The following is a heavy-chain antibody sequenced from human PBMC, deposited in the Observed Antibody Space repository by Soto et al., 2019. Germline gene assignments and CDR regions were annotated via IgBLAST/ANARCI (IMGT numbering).Heavy chain of an antibody. CDR2: IYYSGST. Sequence: SEALSLTCTVSGGSISSYYWSWIRQPPGKGLEWIGYIYYSGSTNYNPSLKSRVTISVDTSKNQFSLKLSSVTAADTAVYYCALWFGEESGGFDYWGQGTLVTVSS. J-gene: IGHJ4*02. CDR3: ALWFGEESGGFDY. V-gene: IGHV4-59*01. D-gene: IGHD3-10*01. CDR1: GGSISSYY.